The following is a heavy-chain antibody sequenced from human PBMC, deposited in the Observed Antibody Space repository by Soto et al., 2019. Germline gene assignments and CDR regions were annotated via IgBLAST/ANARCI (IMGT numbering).Heavy chain of an antibody. Sequence: SETLSLTCTVSGGSISSGGYYWSWIRQHPGKGLEWIGYIYYSGSTYYNPSLKSRVTISVDTSKNQFALKRSSVTDADTAVYYGARDSGPPGNYYGPKTFDYWGQGTLVTVSS. D-gene: IGHD3-10*01. CDR2: IYYSGST. J-gene: IGHJ4*02. V-gene: IGHV4-31*03. CDR3: ARDSGPPGNYYGPKTFDY. CDR1: GGSISSGGYY.